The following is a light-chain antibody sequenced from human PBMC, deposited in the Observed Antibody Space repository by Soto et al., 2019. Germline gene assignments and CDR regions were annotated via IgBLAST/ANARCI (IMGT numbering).Light chain of an antibody. CDR3: SSYAGSVL. CDR2: EVS. CDR1: SSDVGGYNY. V-gene: IGLV2-8*01. Sequence: QSALTQPPSASGSPGQSVTISCTGTSSDVGGYNYVSWYQQHPGKAPKVMICEVSERPSGVPDRFSGSKSGNTASLTVSGLQAEDEPDYYCSSYAGSVLFGGGTKLTVL. J-gene: IGLJ2*01.